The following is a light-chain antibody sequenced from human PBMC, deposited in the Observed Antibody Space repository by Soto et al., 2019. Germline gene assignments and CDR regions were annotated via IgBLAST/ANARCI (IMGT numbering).Light chain of an antibody. CDR2: AAS. J-gene: IGKJ1*01. CDR3: QQSYFTPPT. V-gene: IGKV1-39*01. CDR1: QSIRSS. Sequence: DIQMTQSPSSLSASSGDRVTITCRASQSIRSSLNWYQQKPGKAPKPLIYAASSLHSGVPSRFSGSGSGTDFTLTISSLQPDYFSTYYCQQSYFTPPTFGQGPKLDIK.